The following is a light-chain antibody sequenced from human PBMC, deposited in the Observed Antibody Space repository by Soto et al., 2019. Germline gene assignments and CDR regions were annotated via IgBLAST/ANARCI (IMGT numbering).Light chain of an antibody. CDR2: KAS. V-gene: IGKV1-5*03. Sequence: DIQMTQSPSTLSASVGDRVTITCRASQSISIWLAWYQQKPGKAPKLLIYKASSLESGVPSRFSGSGSGTEFTLTISSLQPDDFATYYCQHFKTFPITFGQGTRLEIK. CDR3: QHFKTFPIT. J-gene: IGKJ5*01. CDR1: QSISIW.